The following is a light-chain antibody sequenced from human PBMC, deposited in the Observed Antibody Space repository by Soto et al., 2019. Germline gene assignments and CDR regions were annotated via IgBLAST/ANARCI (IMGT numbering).Light chain of an antibody. J-gene: IGKJ4*02. CDR1: QGVSSSS. CDR3: QQHAGS. Sequence: EIVLTQSPGTLSLSPGQRVTLSCRASQGVSSSSLAWYQQKPGQSPRLLIYGASTRAAGVPDRFSGRGSGTDFTLTIRRLEPEDFAVYYCQQHAGSFGGGTKVE. CDR2: GAS. V-gene: IGKV3-20*01.